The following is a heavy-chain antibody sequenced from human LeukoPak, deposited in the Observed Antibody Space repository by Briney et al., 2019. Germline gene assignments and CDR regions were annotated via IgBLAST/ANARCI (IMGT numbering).Heavy chain of an antibody. Sequence: SETLSLTCTVSGGSVSSGSYYWSWIRQPPGKGLEWIGYIYYSGSTNYNPPLKSRVTISVDTSKNQFSLKLSSVTAADTAVYYCARGRRYFDYWGQGTLVTVSS. V-gene: IGHV4-61*01. J-gene: IGHJ4*02. CDR2: IYYSGST. CDR1: GGSVSSGSYY. CDR3: ARGRRYFDY.